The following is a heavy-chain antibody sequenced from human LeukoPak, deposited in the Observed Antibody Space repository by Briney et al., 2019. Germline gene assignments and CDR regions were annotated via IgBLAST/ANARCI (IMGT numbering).Heavy chain of an antibody. J-gene: IGHJ4*02. D-gene: IGHD3-22*01. Sequence: GGSLRLSCAASGFTFSTYSMNWVRQAPGKGLGWVSYISSSSSTIYYTDSVKGRFTISRDNAKNSLYLQMNSLRAEDTAVYYCARDQDYYDSSGYFAYWGQGALVTVSS. V-gene: IGHV3-48*04. CDR1: GFTFSTYS. CDR2: ISSSSSTI. CDR3: ARDQDYYDSSGYFAY.